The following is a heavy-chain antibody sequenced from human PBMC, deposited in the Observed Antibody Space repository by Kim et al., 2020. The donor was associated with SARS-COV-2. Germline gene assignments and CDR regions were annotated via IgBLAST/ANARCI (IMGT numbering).Heavy chain of an antibody. Sequence: NKSDADAVKCRFTISSDNSKNSLYLQMNSLRAEDTAVYYCAAEYSNAFDIWVQGTMVTISS. CDR3: AAEYSNAFDI. J-gene: IGHJ3*02. D-gene: IGHD6-6*01. V-gene: IGHV3-33*01. CDR2: NK.